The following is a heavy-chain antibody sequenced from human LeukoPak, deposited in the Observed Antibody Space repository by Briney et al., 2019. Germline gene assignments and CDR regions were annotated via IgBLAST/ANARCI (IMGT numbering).Heavy chain of an antibody. CDR1: GYTFTSYY. J-gene: IGHJ3*02. CDR3: ARDLGSDYGDSFDI. Sequence: EASVKVSCKASGYTFTSYYMHWVRQAPGQGLEWMGIINPSGGSTSYAQKFQGRVTMTRDTSISSVYMELSRLTSDDTAIYYCARDLGSDYGDSFDIWGHGTLVTVSS. V-gene: IGHV1-46*01. D-gene: IGHD1-26*01. CDR2: INPSGGST.